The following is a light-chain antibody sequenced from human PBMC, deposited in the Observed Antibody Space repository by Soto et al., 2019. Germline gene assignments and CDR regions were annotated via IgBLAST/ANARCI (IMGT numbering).Light chain of an antibody. CDR2: IAS. J-gene: IGKJ2*01. CDR1: QSVSTK. V-gene: IGKV3-15*01. CDR3: QQYNNWPYT. Sequence: EIVMTQSPATLSVSPGERATLSCRASQSVSTKLAWYQQKPGQAPRLLIYIASTRATGIPARFSGSGSGTEFTLTISSLQSEDFEVYYCQQYNNWPYTFGQGTKVDIK.